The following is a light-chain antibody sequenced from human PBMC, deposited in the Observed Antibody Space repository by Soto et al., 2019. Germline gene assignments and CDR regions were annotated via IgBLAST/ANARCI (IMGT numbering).Light chain of an antibody. CDR3: QQYHIWPSWT. J-gene: IGKJ1*01. Sequence: EIVLTQSPATLSVSLGGSATLSCRASHSISLSLAWYQMRPGQPPRLLIYGASTRATDIPARFSGSGSGTDFTLSISSLQSEDFAVYCCQQYHIWPSWTFGKGTKVELK. CDR1: HSISLS. CDR2: GAS. V-gene: IGKV3-15*01.